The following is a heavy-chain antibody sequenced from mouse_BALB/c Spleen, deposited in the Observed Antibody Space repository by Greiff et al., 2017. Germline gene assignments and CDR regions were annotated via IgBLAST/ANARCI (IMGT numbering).Heavy chain of an antibody. CDR1: GYSFTGYF. CDR2: INPYNGDT. Sequence: EVQLQQSGPELVKPGASVKISCKASGYSFTGYFMNWVMQSHGKSLEWIGRINPYNGDTFYNQKFKGKATLTVDKSSSTAHMELRSLASEDSAVYYCARERGGYYGSSYYFDYWGQGTTLTVSS. V-gene: IGHV1-20*02. D-gene: IGHD1-1*01. CDR3: ARERGGYYGSSYYFDY. J-gene: IGHJ2*01.